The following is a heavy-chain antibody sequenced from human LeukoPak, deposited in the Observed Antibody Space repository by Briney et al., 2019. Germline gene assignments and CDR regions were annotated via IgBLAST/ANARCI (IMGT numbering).Heavy chain of an antibody. CDR1: GFTFSSYG. CDR2: TWYDGSNK. Sequence: PGGSLRLSCAASGFTFSSYGMHWVRQAPGKGLEWVAVTWYDGSNKYYADSVKGRFTISRDNSKNTLYLQMNSLRAEDTAVYYCARTHCSSTSCYHPDAFDIWGQGTMVTVSS. CDR3: ARTHCSSTSCYHPDAFDI. V-gene: IGHV3-33*01. J-gene: IGHJ3*02. D-gene: IGHD2-2*01.